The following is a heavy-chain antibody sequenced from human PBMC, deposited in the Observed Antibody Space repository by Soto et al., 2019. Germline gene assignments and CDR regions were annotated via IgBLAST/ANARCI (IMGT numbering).Heavy chain of an antibody. J-gene: IGHJ5*02. CDR2: IWYDGSNK. CDR1: GFTFSSYG. Sequence: QVQLVESGGGVVQPGRSLRLSCAASGFTFSSYGMHWVRQAPGKGLEWVAVIWYDGSNKYYADSVKGRFTISRDNSKNTLYLEMNSLRAEDTSGYYCARDSHGDTAMVKTRYNWFDPWGQGTLVTVSS. V-gene: IGHV3-33*01. D-gene: IGHD5-18*01. CDR3: ARDSHGDTAMVKTRYNWFDP.